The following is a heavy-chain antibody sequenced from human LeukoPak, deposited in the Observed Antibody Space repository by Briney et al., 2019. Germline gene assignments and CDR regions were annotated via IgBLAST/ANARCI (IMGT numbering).Heavy chain of an antibody. V-gene: IGHV4-59*12. D-gene: IGHD3-10*01. J-gene: IGHJ5*02. Sequence: PSETLSLTCTVSGGSISSYYWSWIRQPPGKGLEWIGYIYYSGSTNYNPSLKSRVTISVDTSKNQFSLKLTSVTAADTAVYYCVKALSGSYYENWFDPWGQGTLVTVSS. CDR2: IYYSGST. CDR3: VKALSGSYYENWFDP. CDR1: GGSISSYY.